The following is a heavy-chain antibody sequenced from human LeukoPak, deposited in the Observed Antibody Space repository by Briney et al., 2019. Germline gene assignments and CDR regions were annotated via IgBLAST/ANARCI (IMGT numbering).Heavy chain of an antibody. CDR2: ISGSGDNT. V-gene: IGHV3-23*01. J-gene: IGHJ2*01. D-gene: IGHD1-26*01. CDR1: GFTFSNYA. Sequence: PGGSLRLSCAASGFTFSNYAMRWVRQAPGKGLEWVSSISGSGDNTYYADSVKGRFTISRDNSKNTLFFQMNSLRAEDTAVYYCTRSPGRRYFDLWGRGTLVTVSS. CDR3: TRSPGRRYFDL.